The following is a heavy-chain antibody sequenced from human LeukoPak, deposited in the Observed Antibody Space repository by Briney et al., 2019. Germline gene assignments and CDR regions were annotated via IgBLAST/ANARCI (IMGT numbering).Heavy chain of an antibody. D-gene: IGHD7-27*01. CDR3: AREPLPTGAFDY. CDR1: GLTFSDYG. Sequence: PGGSLRLSCAVSGLTFSDYGMHWVRQAPGKGLEWVAFIQFHGSDEHYADSVKGRFTISRDNSKNSLYLQMNSLRAEDTAVYYCAREPLPTGAFDYWGQGTLVTVSS. J-gene: IGHJ4*02. CDR2: IQFHGSDE. V-gene: IGHV3-30*02.